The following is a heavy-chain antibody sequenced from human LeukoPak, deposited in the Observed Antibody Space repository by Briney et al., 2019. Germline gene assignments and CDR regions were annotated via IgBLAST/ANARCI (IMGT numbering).Heavy chain of an antibody. CDR1: GGTFSSYA. D-gene: IGHD3-10*01. V-gene: IGHV1-69*05. CDR2: IIPIFGTA. CDR3: ARDPETMVRGVQNDY. Sequence: SVKVSCKASGGTFSSYAISWVRQAPGQGLEWMGRIIPIFGTANYAQKFQGRVTITTDESTSTAYMELSSLRSEDTAVYYCARDPETMVRGVQNDYWGQGTLVTVSS. J-gene: IGHJ4*02.